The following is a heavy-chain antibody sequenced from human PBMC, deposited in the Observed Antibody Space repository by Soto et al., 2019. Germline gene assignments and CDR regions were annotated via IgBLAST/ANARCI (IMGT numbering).Heavy chain of an antibody. D-gene: IGHD3-22*01. CDR3: ARTYYYDSSGYYYNFY. V-gene: IGHV3-7*01. J-gene: IGHJ4*02. CDR1: GFTFSSYW. Sequence: GGSLRLSCAASGFTFSSYWMSWVRQAPGKGLEWVANIKQDGSEKYYVDSVKGRFTISRDNAKNSLYLQMNSLRAEDTAVYYCARTYYYDSSGYYYNFYWGQGTLVTVSS. CDR2: IKQDGSEK.